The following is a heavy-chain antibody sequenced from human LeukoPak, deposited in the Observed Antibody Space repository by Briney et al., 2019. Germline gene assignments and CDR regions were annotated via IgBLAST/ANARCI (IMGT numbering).Heavy chain of an antibody. CDR3: ARRVLTDRAFDY. Sequence: GGSLRLSCAASGFTFSSYGMHWVRQAPGKGLEWVAVIWYDGSNRYYTDSVKGRSTISRDNAKNSLYLQMNSLRAEDTAVYYCARRVLTDRAFDYGGRGTLATVPS. V-gene: IGHV3-33*03. CDR2: IWYDGSNR. CDR1: GFTFSSYG. D-gene: IGHD4/OR15-4a*01. J-gene: IGHJ4*02.